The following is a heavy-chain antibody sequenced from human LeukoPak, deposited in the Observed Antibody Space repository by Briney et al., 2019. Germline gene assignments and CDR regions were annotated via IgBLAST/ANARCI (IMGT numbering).Heavy chain of an antibody. Sequence: RRSLRLSRVASEFTSTGYAMSWVRPGPGEGLEWGSVISGSGGTTYSADSGKGRFTISRDNSKNTLYLQINSLRAEDTAVYYCAKDRQGFGFGEQLDYYYMDVWGKGTTVSVSS. CDR3: AKDRQGFGFGEQLDYYYMDV. J-gene: IGHJ6*03. D-gene: IGHD3-10*01. CDR2: ISGSGGTT. V-gene: IGHV3-23*01. CDR1: EFTSTGYA.